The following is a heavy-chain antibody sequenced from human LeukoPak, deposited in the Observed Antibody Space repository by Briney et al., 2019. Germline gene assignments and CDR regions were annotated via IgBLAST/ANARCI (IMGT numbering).Heavy chain of an antibody. CDR2: INAGNGNT. CDR3: ARSTTIFGVVTTSYYYYGMDV. V-gene: IGHV1-3*01. D-gene: IGHD3-3*01. J-gene: IGHJ6*02. CDR1: GYTFTSYA. Sequence: GASVKVSCKVSGYTFTSYAMHWVRQAPGQRLEWMGWINAGNGNTKYSQKFQGRVTITRDTSASTAYMELSSLRSEDTAVYYCARSTTIFGVVTTSYYYYGMDVWGQGTTVTVSS.